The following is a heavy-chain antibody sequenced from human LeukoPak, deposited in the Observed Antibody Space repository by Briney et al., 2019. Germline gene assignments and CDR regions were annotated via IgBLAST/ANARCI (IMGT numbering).Heavy chain of an antibody. J-gene: IGHJ4*02. CDR3: AKEKISYSGSFGQGY. V-gene: IGHV3-30*02. CDR2: IRYDGSNK. CDR1: GFTFSSYG. D-gene: IGHD6-6*01. Sequence: PGGSLRLSCAASGFTFSSYGMHWVRQAPGKGLEWVAFIRYDGSNKYYADSVKGRFTISRDNSKNTLYLQMNSLRAEDTAVYYCAKEKISYSGSFGQGYWGQGTLVTVSS.